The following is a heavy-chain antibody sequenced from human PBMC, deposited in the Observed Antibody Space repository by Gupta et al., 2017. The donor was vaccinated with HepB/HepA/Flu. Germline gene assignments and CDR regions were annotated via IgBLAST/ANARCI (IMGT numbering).Heavy chain of an antibody. J-gene: IGHJ4*02. Sequence: VQLVQSGAEVKTPGESLKISCKAYGYTFANYWIGWVRQMPGKGLEWVGIVYPDESDPRYSPSFQGHVTISVDKSISTAYLQWSSLKASDTAMYYCARQRFFDYWGQGTLVTVSS. D-gene: IGHD4-17*01. CDR1: GYTFANYW. V-gene: IGHV5-51*01. CDR2: VYPDESDP. CDR3: ARQRFFDY.